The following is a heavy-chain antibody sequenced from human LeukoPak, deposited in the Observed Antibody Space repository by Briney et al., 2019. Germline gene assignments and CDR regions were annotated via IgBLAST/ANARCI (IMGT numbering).Heavy chain of an antibody. D-gene: IGHD2-2*01. CDR3: SRDQGYFCSNSCFYYYGMDV. J-gene: IGHJ6*02. CDR1: GFTFSSYA. V-gene: IGHV3-23*01. CDR2: ISGSGSST. Sequence: GGSLRLSCAASGFTFSSYAKSWVRHAQGPGQELVSAISGSGSSTYYADSVKSRFTISRDNSTNNQYSQMNSPMTAAPAVYYCSRDQGYFCSNSCFYYYGMDVWGQRTTVTVS.